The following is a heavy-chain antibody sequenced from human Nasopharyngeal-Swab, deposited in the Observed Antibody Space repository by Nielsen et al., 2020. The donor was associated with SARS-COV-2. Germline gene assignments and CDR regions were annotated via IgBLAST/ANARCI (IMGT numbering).Heavy chain of an antibody. J-gene: IGHJ5*02. V-gene: IGHV4-59*08. CDR2: IYYSGST. Sequence: SETLPLTCTVSGGSISSYYWSWIRQPPGKGLEWIGYIYYSGSTNYNPSLKSRVTISVDTSKNQFSLKLSSVTAADTAVYYCARLALGYCTNGVCYQGFDPWGQGTLVTVSS. CDR3: ARLALGYCTNGVCYQGFDP. CDR1: GGSISSYY. D-gene: IGHD2-8*01.